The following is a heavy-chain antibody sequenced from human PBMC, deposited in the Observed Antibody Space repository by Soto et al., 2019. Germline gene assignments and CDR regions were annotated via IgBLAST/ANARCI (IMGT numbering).Heavy chain of an antibody. J-gene: IGHJ1*01. Sequence: GGSLRLSCAASGFTFSSYGMHWVRQAPGKGLEWVAVIWYDGSNKYYADSVKGRFTISRDNSKNTLYLQMNSLRAEDTAVYYCARGPVYSSSWYSDPSDEYFQHWGQGTLVTVSS. V-gene: IGHV3-33*01. CDR2: IWYDGSNK. CDR3: ARGPVYSSSWYSDPSDEYFQH. CDR1: GFTFSSYG. D-gene: IGHD6-13*01.